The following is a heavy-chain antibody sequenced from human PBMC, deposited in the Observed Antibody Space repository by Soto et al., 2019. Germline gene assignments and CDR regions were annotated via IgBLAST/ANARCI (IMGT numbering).Heavy chain of an antibody. V-gene: IGHV3-21*01. CDR2: ISSTSTYT. D-gene: IGHD6-13*01. CDR1: GFTFRSYA. CDR3: ARDSAIAGNY. J-gene: IGHJ4*02. Sequence: GGSLRLSCAASGFTFRSYAMNWVRQTQEKGLEWVSSISSTSTYTHYADSVKGRFTISRDNANNSLFLQMNSLRAEDTAIYYSARDSAIAGNYWGQGALGTVS.